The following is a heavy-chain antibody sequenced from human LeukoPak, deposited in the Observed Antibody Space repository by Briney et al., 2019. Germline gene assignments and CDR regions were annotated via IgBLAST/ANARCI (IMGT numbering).Heavy chain of an antibody. V-gene: IGHV1-2*02. J-gene: IGHJ4*02. CDR1: GYTFTGYY. Sequence: GASVKVSCKASGYTFTGYYMHWVRQAPGQGLEWMGWINPNHGDTNYAQKFQDRVSMTRDTSISTAYMHLSRLRSADTAVYYCATTYYYDSSGYYPFDYWGQGTLVTVSS. CDR2: INPNHGDT. D-gene: IGHD3-22*01. CDR3: ATTYYYDSSGYYPFDY.